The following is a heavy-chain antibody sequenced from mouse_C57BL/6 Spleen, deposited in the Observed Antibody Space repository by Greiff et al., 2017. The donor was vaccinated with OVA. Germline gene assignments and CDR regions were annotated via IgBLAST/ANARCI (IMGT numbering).Heavy chain of an antibody. J-gene: IGHJ2*01. CDR2: ISSGGSYT. CDR1: GFTFSSYG. D-gene: IGHD2-5*01. CDR3: ARQDSNFYYFDY. V-gene: IGHV5-6*01. Sequence: EVKLMESGGDLVKPGGSLKLSCAASGFTFSSYGMSWVRQTPDKRLEWVATISSGGSYTYYPDSVKGRFTISRDNAKNTLYLQMSSLKSEDTAMYYCARQDSNFYYFDYWGQGTTLTVSS.